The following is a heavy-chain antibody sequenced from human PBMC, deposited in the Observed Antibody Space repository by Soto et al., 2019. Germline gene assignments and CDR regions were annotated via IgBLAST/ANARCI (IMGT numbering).Heavy chain of an antibody. J-gene: IGHJ6*02. V-gene: IGHV3-23*01. CDR1: GFTFSSYA. Sequence: HPGGSLRLSCAASGFTFSSYAMSWVRQAPGKGLEWVSSLSGSGDTTYVADSVKGRFTISRDNSKNTVYLEMKSLRAEDTAAYYCAKDWYSLAGYPYYGMDVWGHGTTVTVYS. D-gene: IGHD5-18*01. CDR3: AKDWYSLAGYPYYGMDV. CDR2: LSGSGDTT.